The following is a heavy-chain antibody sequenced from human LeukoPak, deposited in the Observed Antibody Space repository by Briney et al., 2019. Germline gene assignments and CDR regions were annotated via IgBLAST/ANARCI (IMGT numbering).Heavy chain of an antibody. CDR3: ARGSYYYDSSGYGPPDAFDI. J-gene: IGHJ3*02. V-gene: IGHV3-7*01. CDR2: IKRGGSEK. D-gene: IGHD3-22*01. CDR1: GFTFSSYW. Sequence: GGSLRLSCAASGFTFSSYWMSWVRQAPGKGLEWVANIKRGGSEKYYVDSVKGRFTISRDNAKNSLYLQMNSLRAEDTAVYYCARGSYYYDSSGYGPPDAFDIWGQGTMVTVSS.